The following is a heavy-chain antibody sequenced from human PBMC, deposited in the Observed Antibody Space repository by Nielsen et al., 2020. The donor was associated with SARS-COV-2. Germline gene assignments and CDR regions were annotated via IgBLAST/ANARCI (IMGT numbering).Heavy chain of an antibody. J-gene: IGHJ5*02. Sequence: SDTLSLTCPVSGGSISSGGSSWSWIRQHPGKGLEWIASRHYNGNTYYNPSLHRPMISVDTSKNEFSLRLTSVTAADTALYYCARGAGWFDPWGQGTRVTVSS. CDR3: ARGAGWFDP. V-gene: IGHV4-31*03. D-gene: IGHD6-19*01. CDR2: RHYNGNT. CDR1: GGSISSGGSS.